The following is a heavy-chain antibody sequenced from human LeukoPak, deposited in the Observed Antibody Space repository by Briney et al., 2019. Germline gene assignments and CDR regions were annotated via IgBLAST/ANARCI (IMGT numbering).Heavy chain of an antibody. D-gene: IGHD6-19*01. V-gene: IGHV3-23*01. Sequence: GGSLRLSCAASGFTFSNHAMSWVRQAPGKGLEWVSGISGSGGNSYYADSVKGRFTISRDNFKNTLYLQMNSLRAEDTAVYYCARNRIAVAGPAGPRYYYYYGMDVWGQGTTVTVSS. CDR2: ISGSGGNS. CDR3: ARNRIAVAGPAGPRYYYYYGMDV. J-gene: IGHJ6*02. CDR1: GFTFSNHA.